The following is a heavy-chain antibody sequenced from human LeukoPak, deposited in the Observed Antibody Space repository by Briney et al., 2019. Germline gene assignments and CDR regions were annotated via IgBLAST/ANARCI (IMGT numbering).Heavy chain of an antibody. Sequence: ASVKVSCKASGYTFTSYGISWVRQAPGQGLEWMGWISAYNGNTNYAQKLQGRVTMTTDTSTSTAYMELRSLRSDDTAVYYCARDGGYCSSTSCVNWFDPWGQGTLVTVSS. J-gene: IGHJ5*02. CDR1: GYTFTSYG. CDR2: ISAYNGNT. V-gene: IGHV1-18*01. D-gene: IGHD2-2*01. CDR3: ARDGGYCSSTSCVNWFDP.